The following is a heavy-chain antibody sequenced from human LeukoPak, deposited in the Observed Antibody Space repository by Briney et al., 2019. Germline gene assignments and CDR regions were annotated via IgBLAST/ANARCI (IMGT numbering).Heavy chain of an antibody. J-gene: IGHJ5*02. D-gene: IGHD3-22*01. CDR1: GYTFSGYY. CDR3: ARSSSGSSNWFGP. CDR2: INPYSGGT. Sequence: GASVKVSCKASGYTFSGYYIHWVRQAPGQGLEWVGRINPYSGGTNYAQNFEGRVTMTRDTSITTAYMELSRLTSDDTAGYYCARSSSGSSNWFGPWGQGTLVTVSS. V-gene: IGHV1-2*06.